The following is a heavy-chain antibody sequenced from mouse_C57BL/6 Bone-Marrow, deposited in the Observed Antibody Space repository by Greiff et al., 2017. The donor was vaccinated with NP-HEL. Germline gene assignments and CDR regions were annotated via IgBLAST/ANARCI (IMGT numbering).Heavy chain of an antibody. V-gene: IGHV1-54*01. CDR1: GYAFTNYL. Sequence: VKLQESGAELVRPGTSVKVSCKASGYAFTNYLIEWVKQRPGQGLEWIGVINPGSGGTNYNEKFKGKATLTADKSSSTAYMQLSSLTSEDSAVYFCARDYYGRDWYFDVWGTGTTVTVSS. CDR2: INPGSGGT. J-gene: IGHJ1*03. CDR3: ARDYYGRDWYFDV. D-gene: IGHD1-1*01.